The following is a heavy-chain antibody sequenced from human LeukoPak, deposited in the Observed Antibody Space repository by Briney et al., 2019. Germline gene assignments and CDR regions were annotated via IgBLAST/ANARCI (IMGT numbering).Heavy chain of an antibody. D-gene: IGHD6-19*01. Sequence: GGTLRLSCAASRVTFSSFAIRWVSEAPGKGLGRGVGISYDGSNKYYADSVQGRFNISRDNSKNTLYLQMNSLRAEDTAVYYCARDSSDTNWFDPWGQGTLVTVSS. CDR1: RVTFSSFA. V-gene: IGHV3-30*04. CDR2: ISYDGSNK. CDR3: ARDSSDTNWFDP. J-gene: IGHJ5*02.